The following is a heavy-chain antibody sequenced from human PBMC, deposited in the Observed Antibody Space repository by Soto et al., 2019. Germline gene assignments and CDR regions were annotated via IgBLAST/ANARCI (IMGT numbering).Heavy chain of an antibody. CDR1: GFSLSTSGVG. V-gene: IGHV2-5*02. CDR2: IYWDDDK. CDR3: AYLPCSGGRGYWCSFSGMED. Sequence: QITLKESGPTLVKPTQTLTLTCTFSGFSLSTSGVGVAWIRQPPGKALEWLALIYWDDDKRYRPSLESRLTSTKVTSKNQVVLALTNMDSVDTATYYCAYLPCSGGRGYWCSFSGMEDWGQGTTVTVSS. D-gene: IGHD2-15*01. J-gene: IGHJ6*02.